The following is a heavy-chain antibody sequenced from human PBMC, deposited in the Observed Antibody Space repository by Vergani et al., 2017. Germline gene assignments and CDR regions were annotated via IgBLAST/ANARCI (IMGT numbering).Heavy chain of an antibody. Sequence: QVQLQESGPGLLKPSQTLSLTCSVAGDSISSGNYYWNWIRQPAGKGLEWMGRIYSSGSTSYNPSIKSRITMSLDTSKTQFSLSLSSVTAADTAVYYCARGTFLHAFDNGGQGTVVTVSS. D-gene: IGHD1-26*01. CDR2: IYSSGST. J-gene: IGHJ3*02. CDR1: GDSISSGNYY. V-gene: IGHV4-61*02. CDR3: ARGTFLHAFDN.